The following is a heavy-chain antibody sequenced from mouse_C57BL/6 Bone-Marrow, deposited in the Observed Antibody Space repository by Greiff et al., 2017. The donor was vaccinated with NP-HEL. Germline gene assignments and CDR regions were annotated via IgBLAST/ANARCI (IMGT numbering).Heavy chain of an antibody. J-gene: IGHJ2*01. CDR1: GYTFTDYN. CDR3: AKEYYGSSYDY. V-gene: IGHV1-22*01. CDR2: INPNNGGT. Sequence: VQLQQSGPELVKPGASVKMSCKASGYTFTDYNMHWVKQSHGKSLEWIGYINPNNGGTSYNQKFKGKATLTVNKPSSTAYMELRSLTSEDSAVYYCAKEYYGSSYDYWGQGTTLTVSS. D-gene: IGHD1-1*01.